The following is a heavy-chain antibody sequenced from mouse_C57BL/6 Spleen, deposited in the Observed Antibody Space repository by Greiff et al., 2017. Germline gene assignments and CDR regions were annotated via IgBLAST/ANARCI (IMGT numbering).Heavy chain of an antibody. CDR3: AVNYGYAMDD. Sequence: VQLQQPGAELVMPGASVKLSCKASGYTFTSYWMHWVKQRPGQGLEWIGEIDPSDSYTNYNQKFKGKSTLTVDKASSTADMQLSSLTSEDAAVFYCAVNYGYAMDDWGQGTSVTVSS. J-gene: IGHJ4*01. CDR1: GYTFTSYW. CDR2: IDPSDSYT. D-gene: IGHD2-4*01. V-gene: IGHV1-69*01.